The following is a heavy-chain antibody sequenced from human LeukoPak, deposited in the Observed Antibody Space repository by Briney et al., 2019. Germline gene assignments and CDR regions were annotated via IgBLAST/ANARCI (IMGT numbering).Heavy chain of an antibody. CDR2: INPNSGGT. CDR3: ARDSSIAVAGINWFDP. Sequence: ASVKVSCKASGYTFTGYYMHWVRQAPGQGLEWMGWINPNSGGTIYAQKFQGRVTMTRDASISTVYMELSRLRSDDTAVYYCARDSSIAVAGINWFDPWGQGTLVTVSS. D-gene: IGHD6-19*01. V-gene: IGHV1-2*02. CDR1: GYTFTGYY. J-gene: IGHJ5*02.